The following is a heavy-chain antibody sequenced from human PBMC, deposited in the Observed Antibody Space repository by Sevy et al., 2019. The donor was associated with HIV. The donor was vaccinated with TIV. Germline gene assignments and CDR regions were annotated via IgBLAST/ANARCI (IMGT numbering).Heavy chain of an antibody. CDR1: GYTFTSYG. CDR2: ISAYNGNT. J-gene: IGHJ6*02. Sequence: ASVKVSCKASGYTFTSYGISWVRQAPGQGLEWMGWISAYNGNTNYAQKLQGRVTMTTDTSTSTAYMELRSLRSDDTAVYYCARDRWYRHYYYYYGMDVWGQGTTVTVSS. D-gene: IGHD6-13*01. CDR3: ARDRWYRHYYYYYGMDV. V-gene: IGHV1-18*01.